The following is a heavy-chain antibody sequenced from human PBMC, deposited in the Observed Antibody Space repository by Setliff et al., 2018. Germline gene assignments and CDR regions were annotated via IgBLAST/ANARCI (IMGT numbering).Heavy chain of an antibody. D-gene: IGHD3-10*01. CDR3: ARDGDYFGSGNRFDP. J-gene: IGHJ5*02. CDR1: GGSINSYY. V-gene: IGHV4-59*01. CDR2: IYYSGNSNYDT. Sequence: SETLSLTCIVSGGSINSYYWNWIRQPPGKGLEWIGYIYYSGNSNYDTNYNPSLKSRVTILSDTSKNQFSLKVDSVTAADTAMYYCARDGDYFGSGNRFDPWGQGTLVTV.